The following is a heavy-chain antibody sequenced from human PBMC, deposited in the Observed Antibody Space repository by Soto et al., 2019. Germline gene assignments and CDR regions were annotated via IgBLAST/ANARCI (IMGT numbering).Heavy chain of an antibody. V-gene: IGHV1-69*01. D-gene: IGHD6-19*01. CDR1: GGTFSSYA. CDR2: IIPIFGTA. Sequence: QVQLVQSGAEVKKPGSSVKASCKASGGTFSSYAISWVRQAPGQGLEWMGGIIPIFGTANYAQKFQGRVTITADESTSTAYMVLSCLRSEDTAVYYYARGRQWLVGWSYYYYYGMDVWGQGTTVTVSS. J-gene: IGHJ6*02. CDR3: ARGRQWLVGWSYYYYYGMDV.